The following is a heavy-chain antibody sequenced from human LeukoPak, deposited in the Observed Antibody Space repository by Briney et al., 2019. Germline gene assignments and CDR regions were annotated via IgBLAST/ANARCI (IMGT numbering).Heavy chain of an antibody. CDR1: GFTFSSYW. Sequence: GGSLRLSCAASGFTFSSYWMHWVRQAPGKGLVWVSRINSDGSSTSYADSVKGRFTISRENAKNTLYLQMNSLRAEDTAVYYCARDGYYDFWSGQSRGWFDPWGQGTLVTVSS. V-gene: IGHV3-74*01. CDR3: ARDGYYDFWSGQSRGWFDP. D-gene: IGHD3-3*01. CDR2: INSDGSST. J-gene: IGHJ5*02.